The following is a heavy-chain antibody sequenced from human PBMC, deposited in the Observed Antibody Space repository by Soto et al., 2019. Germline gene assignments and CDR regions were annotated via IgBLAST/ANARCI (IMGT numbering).Heavy chain of an antibody. D-gene: IGHD6-6*01. CDR1: GGTFSSYA. CDR2: IIPIFGTA. J-gene: IGHJ6*02. CDR3: ARESVAARDYYYYGMDV. V-gene: IGHV1-69*12. Sequence: QVQLVQSGAEVKKPGSSVKVSCKASGGTFSSYAISWVRQAPGQGLEWMGGIIPIFGTANYAQKFQGRVTITADESTRTAYMELSSLRSEDTAVYYCARESVAARDYYYYGMDVWGQGTTVTVSS.